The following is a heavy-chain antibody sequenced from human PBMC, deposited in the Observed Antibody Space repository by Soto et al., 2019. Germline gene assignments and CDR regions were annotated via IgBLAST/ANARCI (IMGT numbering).Heavy chain of an antibody. CDR1: GFTFSSYT. D-gene: IGHD3-22*01. V-gene: IGHV3-21*01. CDR2: ISSSSSYI. Sequence: PGGSLRLSCAASGFTFSSYTMNWVRQAPGKGLEWVSSISSSSSYIYYADSVKGRFTISRDNAKNSLYLQMNNLRAEDTAVYYCARDYYDSSDTDYWGQGTLVTVSS. J-gene: IGHJ4*02. CDR3: ARDYYDSSDTDY.